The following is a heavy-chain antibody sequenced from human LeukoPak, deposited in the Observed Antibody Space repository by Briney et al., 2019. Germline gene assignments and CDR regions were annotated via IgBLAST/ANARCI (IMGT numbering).Heavy chain of an antibody. Sequence: GGSLRLSCAASGFTFSHYGMHWVRQAPGKGMEWVAVISFDGSTSYYADSVKGRFTISRDNSQNTLFLQMSSLTADDTAVYYCTKGLYCPSAGCYTRQTEFDYWGQGTLVTVSS. D-gene: IGHD2-2*02. CDR3: TKGLYCPSAGCYTRQTEFDY. CDR1: GFTFSHYG. J-gene: IGHJ4*02. V-gene: IGHV3-30*18. CDR2: ISFDGSTS.